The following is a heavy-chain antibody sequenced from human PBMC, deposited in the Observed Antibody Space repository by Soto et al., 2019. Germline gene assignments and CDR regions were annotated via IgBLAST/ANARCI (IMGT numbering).Heavy chain of an antibody. Sequence: QVQLQESGPGLVKPSQTLSLTCTVSGGSINSGGYSWSRIRQHPGKGPEWIGYIYYSGSTYYNPSLKSRVIISVDTSKNQFSLKLSSVTAADTAVYYCAIVVTDAFDIWGQGTMVTVSS. CDR1: GGSINSGGYS. D-gene: IGHD2-21*01. V-gene: IGHV4-31*03. J-gene: IGHJ3*02. CDR3: AIVVTDAFDI. CDR2: IYYSGST.